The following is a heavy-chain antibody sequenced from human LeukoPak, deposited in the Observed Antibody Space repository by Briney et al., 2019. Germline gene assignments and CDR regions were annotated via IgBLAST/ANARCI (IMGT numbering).Heavy chain of an antibody. CDR1: GFTFSSYE. CDR2: ISSSGSTI. J-gene: IGHJ4*02. Sequence: GGSLRLSCAASGFTFSSYEMNWVRQAPGKGLEWVSYISSSGSTIYYADSVKGRFTISRDNAKNSLYLQMNSLRAEDTAVYYCARGLRGGSGFDYWGRGTLVTVSS. V-gene: IGHV3-48*03. D-gene: IGHD6-25*01. CDR3: ARGLRGGSGFDY.